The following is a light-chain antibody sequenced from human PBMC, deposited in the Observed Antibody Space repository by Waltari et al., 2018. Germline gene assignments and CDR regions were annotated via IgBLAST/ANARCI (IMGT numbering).Light chain of an antibody. J-gene: IGLJ2*01. CDR3: AAWDDSLNGLV. Sequence: QSVLTQPPSVSEAPRQRVTISCSGSSSNIGNNAVNWYQQLPGKAPKLLIYYDDLLPAGVSDRFSGSKSGTSASLAISGLQSEDEADDYCAAWDDSLNGLVFGGGTKLTVL. V-gene: IGLV1-36*01. CDR2: YDD. CDR1: SSNIGNNA.